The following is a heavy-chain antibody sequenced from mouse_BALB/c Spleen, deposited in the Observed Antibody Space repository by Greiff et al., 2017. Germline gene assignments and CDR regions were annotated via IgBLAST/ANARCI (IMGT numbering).Heavy chain of an antibody. V-gene: IGHV14-3*02. D-gene: IGHD4-1*02. J-gene: IGHJ3*01. CDR1: GFNIKDTY. CDR2: IDPANGNT. CDR3: SSSTGTWFAY. Sequence: VQLQQSGAELVKPGASVKLSCTASGFNIKDTYMHWVKQRPEQGLEWIGRIDPANGNTKYDPKFQGKATITADTSSNTAYLQLSSLTSEDTAVYYCSSSTGTWFAYWGQGTLVTVSA.